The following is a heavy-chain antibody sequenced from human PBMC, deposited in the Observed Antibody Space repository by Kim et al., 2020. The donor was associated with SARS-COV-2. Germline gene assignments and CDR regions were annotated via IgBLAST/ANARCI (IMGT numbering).Heavy chain of an antibody. CDR1: GFTFSSYS. CDR2: ISSGSSYR. D-gene: IGHD3-22*01. V-gene: IGHV3-21*01. J-gene: IGHJ4*02. CDR3: ARDSLDGSGYCPDY. Sequence: GGSLRLSCAASGFTFSSYSMNWVRQAPGKGLEWVSSISSGSSYRFYSDSVKGRFTISRDNAKNSLYLQMNSLRAEDTAVYYCARDSLDGSGYCPDYWGQGTLVTVSS.